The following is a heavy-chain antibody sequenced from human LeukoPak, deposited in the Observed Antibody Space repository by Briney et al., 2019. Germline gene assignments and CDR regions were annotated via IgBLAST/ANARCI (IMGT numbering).Heavy chain of an antibody. CDR2: ISYDGSNK. D-gene: IGHD3-22*01. CDR3: AKDRASSGYYSPFDY. V-gene: IGHV3-30*18. Sequence: PGGSLRLSCAASGFTFSSYGMHWVRLAPGKGLEWVAVISYDGSNKYYADSVKGRFTISRDNSKNTLYLQMNSLRAEDTAVYYCAKDRASSGYYSPFDYWGQGTLVTVSS. CDR1: GFTFSSYG. J-gene: IGHJ4*02.